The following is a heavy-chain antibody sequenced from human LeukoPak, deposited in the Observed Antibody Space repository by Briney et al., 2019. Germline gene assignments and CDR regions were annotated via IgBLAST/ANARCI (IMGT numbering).Heavy chain of an antibody. D-gene: IGHD6-19*01. CDR2: ISWNSGSI. J-gene: IGHJ3*02. CDR3: AKDRQYSSGPNDAFDI. Sequence: GGSLRLSCAASGFTFDDYAMHWVRQAPGKGLEWVSGISWNSGSIGYADSVKGRFTISRDNAKNSLYLQINSLRAEDTALYYCAKDRQYSSGPNDAFDIWGQGTMVTVSS. CDR1: GFTFDDYA. V-gene: IGHV3-9*01.